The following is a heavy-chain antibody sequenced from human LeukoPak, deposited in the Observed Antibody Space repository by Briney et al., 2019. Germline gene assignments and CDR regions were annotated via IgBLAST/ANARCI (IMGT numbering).Heavy chain of an antibody. Sequence: PSETLSLTCTVSGGSISSYYWSWIRQPPGKGLEWIGYIYCSGSTNYNPSLKSRVTISVDTSKNQFSLKLSSVTAADTAVYYCARVGEDYYYYYMDVWGKGTTVTVSS. V-gene: IGHV4-59*01. CDR1: GGSISSYY. D-gene: IGHD1-26*01. CDR2: IYCSGST. CDR3: ARVGEDYYYYYMDV. J-gene: IGHJ6*03.